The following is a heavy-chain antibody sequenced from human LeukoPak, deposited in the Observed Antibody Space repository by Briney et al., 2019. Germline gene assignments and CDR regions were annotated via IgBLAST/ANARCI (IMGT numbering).Heavy chain of an antibody. CDR1: GFTVSSNY. Sequence: GGSLRLSCAASGFTVSSNYMSWVRQAPGKGLEWVSVIYSGGSTYYADSVKGRFTISRDNSKNTLYLQMISLRAEDTAVYYCAKGPRGAVAPNWGQGTLVTVSS. V-gene: IGHV3-53*01. CDR2: IYSGGST. CDR3: AKGPRGAVAPN. D-gene: IGHD6-19*01. J-gene: IGHJ4*02.